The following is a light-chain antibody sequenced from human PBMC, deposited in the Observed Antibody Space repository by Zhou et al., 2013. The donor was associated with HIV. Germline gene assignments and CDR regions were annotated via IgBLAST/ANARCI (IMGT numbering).Light chain of an antibody. J-gene: IGKJ1*01. CDR3: QQYNFFWT. CDR2: KAS. V-gene: IGKV1-5*03. CDR1: QSISNW. Sequence: DIQMTQSPSTLSAAVGDRVTITCRASQSISNWLAWYQQKPGKAPNLLIYKASNLESGVPSRFSGSGSGTEFTLTISSLQPDDFATYYCQQYNFFWTFGPRDRRWK.